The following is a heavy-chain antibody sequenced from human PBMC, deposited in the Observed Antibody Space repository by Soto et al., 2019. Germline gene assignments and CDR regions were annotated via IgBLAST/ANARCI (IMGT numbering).Heavy chain of an antibody. CDR3: ANSEYSRYKNIDV. V-gene: IGHV3-30*18. CDR2: ISYDGSIK. CDR1: GFTFRGYG. Sequence: GGSLRLSXAASGFTFRGYGMHWVRQAPGRGLEWVALISYDGSIKYYADSVRGRFTISRDNSKNTLYLQMNSLRAEDTAVYYCANSEYSRYKNIDVWGQGTTVTVSS. J-gene: IGHJ6*02. D-gene: IGHD5-18*01.